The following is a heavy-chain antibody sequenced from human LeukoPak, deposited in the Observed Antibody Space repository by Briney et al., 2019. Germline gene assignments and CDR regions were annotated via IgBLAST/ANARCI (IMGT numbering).Heavy chain of an antibody. CDR3: ARHFDRTNFDY. D-gene: IGHD3-9*01. Sequence: SETLSLTCTVSGGSISRSSYYWGWIRQPSGKGLEWIGSIYYSGSTHYNPSLKSRVTISVDTSKNQFSLKLSSVTAADTAVYYCARHFDRTNFDYWGQGTLVTVSS. CDR2: IYYSGST. CDR1: GGSISRSSYY. V-gene: IGHV4-39*01. J-gene: IGHJ4*02.